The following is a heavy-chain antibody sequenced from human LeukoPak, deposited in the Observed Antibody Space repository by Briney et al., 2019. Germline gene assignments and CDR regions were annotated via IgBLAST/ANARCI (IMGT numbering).Heavy chain of an antibody. D-gene: IGHD3-3*01. J-gene: IGHJ6*02. CDR3: AKDPRRITIFGVVRAYYYYGMDV. Sequence: PGGSLRLSCAASGFTFSSYGMHWVRQAPGKGLEWVAVISYDGSNKYYADYVKGRFTISRDNSKNTLYLQMNSLRAEDTAVYYCAKDPRRITIFGVVRAYYYYGMDVWGQGTTVTVSS. CDR2: ISYDGSNK. V-gene: IGHV3-30*18. CDR1: GFTFSSYG.